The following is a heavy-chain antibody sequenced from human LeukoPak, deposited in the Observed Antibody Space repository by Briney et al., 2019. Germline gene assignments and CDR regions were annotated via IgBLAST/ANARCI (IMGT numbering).Heavy chain of an antibody. J-gene: IGHJ4*02. CDR1: GGSFSGYY. Sequence: PSETLSLTCAVYGGSFSGYYWSWIRQPPGKGLEWIGEINHSGSTNYNPSLKSRVTISVDTSKNQFSLKLSSVTAADTAVYYCARLRTLWFGELEYYFDYWGQGTLVTVSS. CDR2: INHSGST. CDR3: ARLRTLWFGELEYYFDY. V-gene: IGHV4-34*01. D-gene: IGHD3-10*01.